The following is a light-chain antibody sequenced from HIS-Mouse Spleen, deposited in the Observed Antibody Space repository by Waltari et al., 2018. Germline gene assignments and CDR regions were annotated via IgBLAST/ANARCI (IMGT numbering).Light chain of an antibody. J-gene: IGLJ2*01. V-gene: IGLV3-1*01. CDR2: HAS. CDR1: NLGDKY. CDR3: QAWDSSVV. Sequence: SYELTQPPSVSVSPGQTASITCSGDNLGDKYACWYQQKPGQSPVLVIYHASKRPSGIPARFSGSNSGNTATLTIGGTQAMDEADYYCQAWDSSVVFGGGTKLTVL.